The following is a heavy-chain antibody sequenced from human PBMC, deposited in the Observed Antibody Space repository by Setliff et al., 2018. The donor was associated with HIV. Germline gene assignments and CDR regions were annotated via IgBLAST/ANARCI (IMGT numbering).Heavy chain of an antibody. V-gene: IGHV3-30*02. CDR2: IWYDGSNK. J-gene: IGHJ3*02. CDR3: TKVRLSATIAVAFHI. D-gene: IGHD6-19*01. CDR1: GFTFSDYG. Sequence: PGGSLRLSCVACGFTFSDYGMHWVRQAPGKGLEWVAGIWYDGSNKYYVDSVKGRFTISRDNSKDMLYLQMNSLRTEDTAVYYCTKVRLSATIAVAFHIWGQGTMVTVSS.